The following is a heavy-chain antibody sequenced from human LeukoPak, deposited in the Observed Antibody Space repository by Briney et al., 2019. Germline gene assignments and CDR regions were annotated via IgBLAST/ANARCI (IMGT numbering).Heavy chain of an antibody. J-gene: IGHJ4*02. Sequence: QPGGSLRLSCAASGFTFAGSSMVWVRQAPGKGLEWVSGISGSGDSTIYADSVKGRFTISRDNSKNTVFLQMSSLRAEDTAVYYCARDIGGVTVVQGVFDYWGQGTLVTISS. CDR1: GFTFAGSS. CDR2: ISGSGDST. D-gene: IGHD3-10*01. CDR3: ARDIGGVTVVQGVFDY. V-gene: IGHV3-23*01.